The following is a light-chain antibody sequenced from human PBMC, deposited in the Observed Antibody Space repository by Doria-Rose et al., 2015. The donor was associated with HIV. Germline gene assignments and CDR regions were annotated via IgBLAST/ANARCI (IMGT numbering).Light chain of an antibody. CDR1: QNVSNS. J-gene: IGKJ2*01. Sequence: TQSPVTLSLSPGERVTLSCRASQNVSNSLAWFQQIPGQAPRLLIYDASNRATGIPARFSGSGSGTDFTLVISSLEREDVAAYYCQRRSNWPRVTFGQGTKLEIK. CDR3: QRRSNWPRVT. CDR2: DAS. V-gene: IGKV3-11*01.